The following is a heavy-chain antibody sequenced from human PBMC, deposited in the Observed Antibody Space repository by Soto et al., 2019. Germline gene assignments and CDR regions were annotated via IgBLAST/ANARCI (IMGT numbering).Heavy chain of an antibody. CDR3: ARGGGYNFGIDY. V-gene: IGHV4-59*01. Sequence: PSQTLSRTCTASGNSISGYYWSWIRQPPGTGLEWIGYIYSSGYTNYNPSLKNRGTISVDTPKKQFFLNLRSVTAAHTAVYYCARGGGYNFGIDYWGRGILDTVSS. J-gene: IGHJ4*01. D-gene: IGHD5-12*01. CDR2: IYSSGYT. CDR1: GNSISGYY.